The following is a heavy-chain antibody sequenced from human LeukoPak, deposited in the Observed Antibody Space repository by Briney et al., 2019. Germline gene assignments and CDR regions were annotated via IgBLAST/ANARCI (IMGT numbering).Heavy chain of an antibody. Sequence: GASVKVSCKASGYTFTSYGISWVRQAPGQGLEWMGGIIPIFGTANYAQKFQGRVTITADESTSTAYMELSSLRSEDTAVYYCARDLSGSSWSVDYWGQGTLVTVSS. CDR3: ARDLSGSSWSVDY. CDR2: IIPIFGTA. D-gene: IGHD6-13*01. V-gene: IGHV1-69*13. CDR1: GYTFTSYG. J-gene: IGHJ4*02.